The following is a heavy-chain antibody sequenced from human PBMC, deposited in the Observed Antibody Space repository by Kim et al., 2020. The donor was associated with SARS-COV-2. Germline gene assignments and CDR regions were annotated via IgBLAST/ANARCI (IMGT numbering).Heavy chain of an antibody. CDR1: GGSISSYY. CDR3: ARDRYDILTGYNGMDV. Sequence: SETLSLTCTVSGGSISSYYWSWIRQPPGKGLEWIGYIYYSGSTNYNPSLKSRVTISVDTSKNQFSLKLSSVTAADTAVYYCARDRYDILTGYNGMDVWGQGTTVTVSS. D-gene: IGHD3-9*01. V-gene: IGHV4-59*13. CDR2: IYYSGST. J-gene: IGHJ6*02.